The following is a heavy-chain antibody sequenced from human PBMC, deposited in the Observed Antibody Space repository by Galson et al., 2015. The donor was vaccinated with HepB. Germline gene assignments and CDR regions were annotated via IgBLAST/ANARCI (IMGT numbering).Heavy chain of an antibody. D-gene: IGHD1-14*01. Sequence: SLSLSCAASGFTFDDYAMHWVRQAPGKGLEWVSGISWNSGSIGYADSVKGRFTISRDNAKNSLYLQMNSLRAEDTALYYCAKDLSYNPNEPADYWGQGTLVTVSS. J-gene: IGHJ4*02. V-gene: IGHV3-9*01. CDR1: GFTFDDYA. CDR2: ISWNSGSI. CDR3: AKDLSYNPNEPADY.